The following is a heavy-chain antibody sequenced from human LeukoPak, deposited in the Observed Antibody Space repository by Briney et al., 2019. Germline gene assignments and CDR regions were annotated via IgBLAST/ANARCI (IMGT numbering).Heavy chain of an antibody. V-gene: IGHV4-4*07. CDR1: GGSISSYY. J-gene: IGHJ4*02. D-gene: IGHD4-23*01. Sequence: PSETLSLTCTVSGGSISSYYWSWIRQPAGKGLEWIGRIYSSGSTNYNPSLKSRVTMSVDTSRTQFSLNLTSVTAADTAVYYCGRTSPRYGGFDCWGQGTLVTVSS. CDR3: GRTSPRYGGFDC. CDR2: IYSSGST.